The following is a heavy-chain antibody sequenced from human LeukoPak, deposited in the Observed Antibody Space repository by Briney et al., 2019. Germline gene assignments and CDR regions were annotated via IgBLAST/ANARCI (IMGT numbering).Heavy chain of an antibody. CDR1: GGSFSGYY. J-gene: IGHJ4*02. Sequence: PSETLSLTCAVYGGSFSGYYWSRIRQPPGKGLEWIGEINHSGSTNYNPSLKSRVTISVDTSKNQFSLKLSSVTAADTAVYYRARSYYGDYGPFDYWGQGTLVTVSS. D-gene: IGHD4-17*01. CDR3: ARSYYGDYGPFDY. V-gene: IGHV4-34*01. CDR2: INHSGST.